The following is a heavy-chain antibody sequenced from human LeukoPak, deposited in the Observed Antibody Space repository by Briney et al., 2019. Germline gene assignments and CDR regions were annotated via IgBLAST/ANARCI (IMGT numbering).Heavy chain of an antibody. J-gene: IGHJ3*02. V-gene: IGHV3-48*04. CDR1: GFTFSNYN. D-gene: IGHD3-16*01. Sequence: GGSLRLSCSASGFTFSNYNIHWVRQAPGKGLEWISYINSRGSTIYYADSVKGRFSISRDNSKNTLYLQMNSLRAEDSAVYYCTKGQLWASGRAFDIWGQGTMVTVSS. CDR2: INSRGSTI. CDR3: TKGQLWASGRAFDI.